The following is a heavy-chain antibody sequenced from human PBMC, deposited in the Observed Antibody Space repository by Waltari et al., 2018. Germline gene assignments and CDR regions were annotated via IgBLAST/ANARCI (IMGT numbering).Heavy chain of an antibody. J-gene: IGHJ5*02. V-gene: IGHV3-21*01. CDR2: ISSSSYI. CDR1: GFTFSSYS. Sequence: EVQLVESGGGLVKPGGSLRLSCAASGFTFSSYSMNWVRQAPGKGLEWVSSISSSSYIYYADSVKGRFTISRDNAKNSLYLQMNSLRAEDTAVYYCAREGRHYDILTGYHNWFDPWGQGTLVTVSS. CDR3: AREGRHYDILTGYHNWFDP. D-gene: IGHD3-9*01.